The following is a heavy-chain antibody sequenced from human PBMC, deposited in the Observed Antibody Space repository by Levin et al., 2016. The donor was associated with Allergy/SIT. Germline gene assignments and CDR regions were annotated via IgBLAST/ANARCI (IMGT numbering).Heavy chain of an antibody. V-gene: IGHV4-59*08. D-gene: IGHD6-19*01. CDR3: ARLPDISGWPFDY. J-gene: IGHJ4*02. CDR2: VRYSGRT. Sequence: GSLRLSCTVSGGSISGHFWTWIRQPPGKGLEWIGYVRYSGRTSYNPSLRNRLTISVDTSKNLLSLKLTSVTAADTAIYYCARLPDISGWPFDYWGPGTLVTVSS. CDR1: GGSISGHF.